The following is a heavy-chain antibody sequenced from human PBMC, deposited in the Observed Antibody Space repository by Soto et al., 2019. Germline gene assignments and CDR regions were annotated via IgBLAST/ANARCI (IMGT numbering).Heavy chain of an antibody. J-gene: IGHJ4*02. V-gene: IGHV4-59*01. CDR1: GGSISSYY. CDR2: IYYSGST. D-gene: IGHD3-22*01. Sequence: PSETPSLTCTVSGGSISSYYWSWIRQPPGKGLEWIGFIYYSGSTNYNPSLKSRVTISVDTSKNQFSLKLGSVTAADTAVYYCARDKGGGYVFDYWGQGTLVTVSS. CDR3: ARDKGGGYVFDY.